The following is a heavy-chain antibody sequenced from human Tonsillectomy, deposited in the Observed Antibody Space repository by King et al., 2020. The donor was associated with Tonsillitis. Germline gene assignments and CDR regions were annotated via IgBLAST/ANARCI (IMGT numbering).Heavy chain of an antibody. CDR1: GYTFKNYA. V-gene: IGHV7-4-1*02. Sequence: QLVQSGSELKKPGASVKVSCKASGYTFKNYAINWVRQAPGQGLEWMGWIDTDTGNPTYAQGFTGRFVFSLDTSVTTAYLQISSLKPEDTAVYYCARGVGGVDVGDLNPVRFDYWGQGALVTVSS. CDR2: IDTDTGNP. J-gene: IGHJ4*02. CDR3: ARGVGGVDVGDLNPVRFDY. D-gene: IGHD3-10*01.